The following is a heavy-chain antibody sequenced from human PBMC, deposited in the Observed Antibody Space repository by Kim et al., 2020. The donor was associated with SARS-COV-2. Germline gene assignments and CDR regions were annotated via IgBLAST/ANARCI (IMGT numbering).Heavy chain of an antibody. J-gene: IGHJ6*02. CDR3: ARGDRTDTAMVKDYYYYGLDV. Sequence: SETLSLTCAVYGGSFSGYYWSWIRQPPGKGLEWIGEINHSGSTNYNPSLKSRVTISVDTSKNQFSLKRSSVTAADTAVYYCARGDRTDTAMVKDYYYYGLDVWGQGTTVTVSS. CDR2: INHSGST. D-gene: IGHD5-18*01. V-gene: IGHV4-34*01. CDR1: GGSFSGYY.